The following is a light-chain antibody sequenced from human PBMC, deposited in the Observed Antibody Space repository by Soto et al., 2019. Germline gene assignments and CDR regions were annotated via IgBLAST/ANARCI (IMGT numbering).Light chain of an antibody. Sequence: LTQPASVSGSPGQSITFSCTGTSSDVGGHSYVSWYQQRPGKAPRLMIYEVTKRPSGISNRFSASKSGNTASLTISGLQAEDEADYYCASYTSSRTLVFGTGTKVTVL. J-gene: IGLJ1*01. CDR1: SSDVGGHSY. CDR2: EVT. CDR3: ASYTSSRTLV. V-gene: IGLV2-14*01.